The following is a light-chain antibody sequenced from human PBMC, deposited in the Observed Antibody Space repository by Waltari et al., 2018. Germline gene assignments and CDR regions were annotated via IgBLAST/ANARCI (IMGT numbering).Light chain of an antibody. V-gene: IGLV2-23*01. Sequence: QSALPQPAPVSGSPGQSITISCTGTCSDVGSYDLVSWYQPHPGKAPKLMVYEGTKRPSGFSIRFSGSKSGNTASLTISGVQAEDEADYYCCSYAGSDTLIFGGGTKLTVL. CDR2: EGT. J-gene: IGLJ2*01. CDR3: CSYAGSDTLI. CDR1: CSDVGSYDL.